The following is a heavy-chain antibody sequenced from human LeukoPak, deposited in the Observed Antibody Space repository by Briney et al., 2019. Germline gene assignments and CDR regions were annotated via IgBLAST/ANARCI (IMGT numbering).Heavy chain of an antibody. D-gene: IGHD2-15*01. V-gene: IGHV4-4*07. CDR2: IYTRGST. Sequence: SETLSLTCTVSGGSINNYYWSWIRQPAGKGLEWIGRIYTRGSTNYNPSLKSRVTMSVDTSKTQFSLKLSSVTAADTAVYYCARGRYCSADICSGGDAFDIWGQGTMVSVSS. CDR1: GGSINNYY. CDR3: ARGRYCSADICSGGDAFDI. J-gene: IGHJ3*02.